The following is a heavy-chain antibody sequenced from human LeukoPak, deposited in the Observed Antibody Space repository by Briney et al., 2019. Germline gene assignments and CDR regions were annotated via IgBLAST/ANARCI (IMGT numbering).Heavy chain of an antibody. CDR1: GFTFSSYW. J-gene: IGHJ5*02. D-gene: IGHD4-17*01. Sequence: GGSLRLSCAASGFTFSSYWMSWVRQAPGKGLEWVANIKQDGSEKYYVDSVKGRFTISRDNAKNSLYLQMNSLRAEDTAVYYCARVVLDYGDYWFDPWGQGTLVTVS. V-gene: IGHV3-7*01. CDR3: ARVVLDYGDYWFDP. CDR2: IKQDGSEK.